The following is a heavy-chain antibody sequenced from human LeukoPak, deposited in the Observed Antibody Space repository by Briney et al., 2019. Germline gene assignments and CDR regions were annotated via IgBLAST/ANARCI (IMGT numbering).Heavy chain of an antibody. D-gene: IGHD3-22*01. CDR1: GFTFSSYW. V-gene: IGHV3-7*01. CDR2: IKHDGSEG. J-gene: IGHJ4*02. Sequence: GGSLRLSCAASGFTFSSYWMTWVRQAPGKGLQWVANIKHDGSEGFYVDSVKGRFTISRDNAKNSVYLQMKSLRAEDTAVYYCARDQANYFDDSGFSTYWGREPWSPSPQ. CDR3: ARDQANYFDDSGFSTY.